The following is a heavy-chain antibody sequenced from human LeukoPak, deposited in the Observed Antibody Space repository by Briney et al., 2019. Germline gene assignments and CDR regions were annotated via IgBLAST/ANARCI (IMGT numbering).Heavy chain of an antibody. CDR1: GGSFSGYY. J-gene: IGHJ4*02. D-gene: IGHD3-22*01. CDR2: INHSGST. CDR3: ARHRAYYYDSGGYLDY. Sequence: SETLSLTCAVYGGSFSGYYWSWIRQPPGKGLEWIGEINHSGSTNYNPSLKSRVTISVDTSKKQLSLKLSSVTAADTAVYYCARHRAYYYDSGGYLDYWGQGTLVTVSS. V-gene: IGHV4-34*01.